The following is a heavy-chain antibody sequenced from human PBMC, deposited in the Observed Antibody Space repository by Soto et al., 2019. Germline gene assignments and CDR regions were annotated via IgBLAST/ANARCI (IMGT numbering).Heavy chain of an antibody. V-gene: IGHV3-48*01. CDR3: ARAYYYDSSGYLNWFDP. CDR2: IISSSSTI. Sequence: GGSLRLSCAASGFTFSSYSMNWVRQAPGKGLEWVSYIISSSSTIYYADSVKGRFTISRDNAKNSLYLQMNSLRAEDTSVYYCARAYYYDSSGYLNWFDPWGQGTLVTVSS. J-gene: IGHJ5*02. D-gene: IGHD3-22*01. CDR1: GFTFSSYS.